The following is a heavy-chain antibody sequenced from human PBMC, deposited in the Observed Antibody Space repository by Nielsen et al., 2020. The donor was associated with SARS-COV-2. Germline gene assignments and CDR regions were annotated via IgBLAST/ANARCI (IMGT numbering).Heavy chain of an antibody. Sequence: GESLKISCAASGFIFSDYAMAWVRQAPGKGLEWVSVIKTSGGTTYYAASVKGRFTISRDNSRSTVFLQMNGLTAEDTGVYFCAEATLGHWGQGTLVTVSS. CDR1: GFIFSDYA. CDR3: AEATLGH. V-gene: IGHV3-23*01. J-gene: IGHJ4*02. CDR2: IKTSGGTT. D-gene: IGHD3-16*01.